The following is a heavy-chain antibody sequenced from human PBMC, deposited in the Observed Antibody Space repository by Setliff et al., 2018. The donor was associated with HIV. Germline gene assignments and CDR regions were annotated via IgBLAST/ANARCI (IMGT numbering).Heavy chain of an antibody. Sequence: GGSLRLSCAASGFTFSSYWMHWVRQAPGKGLVWVFGMNTDGSSTRYADSVKGRFTISRDNAKNMLYLQMISLSADDTAVYYCVRGSGYYYFDNWGQGALVTVSS. CDR3: VRGSGYYYFDN. V-gene: IGHV3-74*01. D-gene: IGHD3-22*01. J-gene: IGHJ4*02. CDR2: MNTDGSST. CDR1: GFTFSSYW.